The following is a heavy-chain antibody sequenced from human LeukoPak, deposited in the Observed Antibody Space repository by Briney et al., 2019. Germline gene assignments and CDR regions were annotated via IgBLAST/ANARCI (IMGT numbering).Heavy chain of an antibody. D-gene: IGHD3-22*01. CDR1: GFTFYNYA. J-gene: IGHJ4*02. Sequence: GGSLRLSCVASGFTFYNYAMSWVRQAQGRGLEWASSTAGSGISKDYADSVKGRFTISKDKSKNTLYLQMDNLRAEDTGVYFCARLPTFYYDSSGYHYDYWGQGTLVTVSS. V-gene: IGHV3-23*01. CDR2: TAGSGISK. CDR3: ARLPTFYYDSSGYHYDY.